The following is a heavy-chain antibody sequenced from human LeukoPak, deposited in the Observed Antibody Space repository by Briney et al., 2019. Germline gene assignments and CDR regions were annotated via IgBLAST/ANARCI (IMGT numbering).Heavy chain of an antibody. J-gene: IGHJ4*02. CDR3: ARHGSRGNSGIFDY. D-gene: IGHD4-23*01. Sequence: PSETLSLTCTVSGGSISSYYWSWIRQPPGEGLEWIGYIYYSGNTNYNPSLKSRATISVDTSKNQFSLKLSSVTAADTALYYCARHGSRGNSGIFDYWGQGTLVTVSS. V-gene: IGHV4-59*01. CDR1: GGSISSYY. CDR2: IYYSGNT.